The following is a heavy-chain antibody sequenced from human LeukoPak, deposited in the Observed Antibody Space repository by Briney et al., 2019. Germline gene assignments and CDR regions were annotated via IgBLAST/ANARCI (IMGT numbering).Heavy chain of an antibody. CDR2: IYYSGST. Sequence: SETLSLTCAVYGGSFRGYYWSWIRQPPGKGLEWIGSIYYSGSTYYNPSLKSRVTISVDTSKNQFSLKLSSVTAADTAVYYCARLYRGYCSSTSCLGNYYYGMDVWGQGTTVTVSS. CDR1: GGSFRGYY. V-gene: IGHV4-34*01. J-gene: IGHJ6*02. D-gene: IGHD2-2*01. CDR3: ARLYRGYCSSTSCLGNYYYGMDV.